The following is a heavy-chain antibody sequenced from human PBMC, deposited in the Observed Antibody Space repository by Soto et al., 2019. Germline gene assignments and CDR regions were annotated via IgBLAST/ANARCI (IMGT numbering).Heavy chain of an antibody. J-gene: IGHJ6*02. CDR2: INAGNGNT. V-gene: IGHV1-3*01. Sequence: XSGKVACTAAGSTLSSYAMDWGSQAPGQRLEWMGWINAGNGNTKYSQKFQGRVTITRDTSSSTAYMELSSLRSEDTAVYSCARHLILGVRGVTWDYGMDVWGQGTTVTVSS. CDR1: GSTLSSYA. CDR3: ARHLILGVRGVTWDYGMDV. D-gene: IGHD3-10*01.